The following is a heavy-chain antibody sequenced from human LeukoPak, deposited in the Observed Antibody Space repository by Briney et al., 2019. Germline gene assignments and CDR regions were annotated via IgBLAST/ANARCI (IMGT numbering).Heavy chain of an antibody. CDR1: GGSISSGGYY. CDR3: ARIDFVDYYFDY. Sequence: SETLSLTCTVSGGSISSGGYYWSWIRQHPGKGLEWIGYIYYSGSTYYSPSLKSRVTISVDTSKNQFSLKLSSVTAADTAVYYCARIDFVDYYFDYWGQGTLVTVSS. J-gene: IGHJ4*02. CDR2: IYYSGST. V-gene: IGHV4-31*03. D-gene: IGHD2-21*01.